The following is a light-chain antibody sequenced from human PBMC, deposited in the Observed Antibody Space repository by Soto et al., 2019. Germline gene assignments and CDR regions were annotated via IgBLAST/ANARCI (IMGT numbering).Light chain of an antibody. CDR1: TTDIGTKS. CDR3: AAWDENRIGV. J-gene: IGLJ3*02. CDR2: GDS. V-gene: IGLV1-44*01. Sequence: QSVLTQPPSTSGTPGQRVTISCSGSTTDIGTKSVSWYQHLPGTAPRLLIYGDSERPSGVPDRFTGSKSGTSASLAISGLQSEDEAHYYCAAWDENRIGVFGGGTKLTVL.